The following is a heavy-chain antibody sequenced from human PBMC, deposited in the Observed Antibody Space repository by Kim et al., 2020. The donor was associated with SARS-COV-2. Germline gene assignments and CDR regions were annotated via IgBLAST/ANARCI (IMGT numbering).Heavy chain of an antibody. CDR1: GFTFSSYW. Sequence: GGSLRLSCAASGFTFSSYWMSWVRQATGKGPEWVANIKQYGSEKYYVDSVKGRFTISRDNAKNSLYLQMNSLRAEDTAVYYCARVIILKAQLRYFPEYYFDYWGQGTLVTVSS. CDR2: IKQYGSEK. D-gene: IGHD3-9*01. J-gene: IGHJ4*02. CDR3: ARVIILKAQLRYFPEYYFDY. V-gene: IGHV3-7*03.